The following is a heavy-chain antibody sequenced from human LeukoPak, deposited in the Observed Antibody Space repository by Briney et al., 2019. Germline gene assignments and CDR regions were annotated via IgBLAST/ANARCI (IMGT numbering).Heavy chain of an antibody. CDR1: GGTFSSYA. CDR2: IIPIFGTA. Sequence: SVKVSCKASGGTFSSYAISWVRQAPGQGLEWMGGIIPIFGTANYAQKFQGRVTITADESTSTAYMELSSLRSEDTAVYYCATDLNYYYGMDVWGQGTTVTVSS. J-gene: IGHJ6*02. V-gene: IGHV1-69*01. CDR3: ATDLNYYYGMDV.